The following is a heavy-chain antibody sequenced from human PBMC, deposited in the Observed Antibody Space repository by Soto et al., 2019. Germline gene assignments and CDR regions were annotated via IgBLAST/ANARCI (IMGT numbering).Heavy chain of an antibody. CDR2: IIPILGIA. CDR1: GGTFSSYT. CDR3: ASRYCSGGSCNKISDAFDI. J-gene: IGHJ3*02. D-gene: IGHD2-15*01. Sequence: QVQLVQSGAEVKKPGSSVKVSCKASGGTFSSYTISWVRQAPGQGLEWMGRIIPILGIANYAQNFQGRVTSTADKSTSTAYMELSSLRSEDTAVYYCASRYCSGGSCNKISDAFDIWGQGTMVTVSS. V-gene: IGHV1-69*02.